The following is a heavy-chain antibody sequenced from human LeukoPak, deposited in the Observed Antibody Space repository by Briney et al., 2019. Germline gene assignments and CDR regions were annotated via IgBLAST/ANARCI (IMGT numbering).Heavy chain of an antibody. D-gene: IGHD6-6*01. Sequence: GGSLRLSCAASGFTFSSYGMHWVRQAPGKGLEWVAVIWYDGSNKYYADSVKGRFTISRDNSKNTLYLQMNSLRAEDTAVYYCAKEWQLVDWYFDLWGRGTLVTVSS. CDR2: IWYDGSNK. V-gene: IGHV3-33*06. CDR1: GFTFSSYG. CDR3: AKEWQLVDWYFDL. J-gene: IGHJ2*01.